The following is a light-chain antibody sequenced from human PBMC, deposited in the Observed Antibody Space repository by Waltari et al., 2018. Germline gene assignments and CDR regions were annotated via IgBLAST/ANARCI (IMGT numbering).Light chain of an antibody. Sequence: DIQMTQSPSPLSASVGDRVTISCRASQSVSTWLAWYQQKPGKAPKLLIYKASSLESGVPSRFSGSGSGTEFTLTISSLQPDDCATYYCQQYNSYSVTFGQGTKLEIK. CDR1: QSVSTW. CDR3: QQYNSYSVT. J-gene: IGKJ2*01. CDR2: KAS. V-gene: IGKV1-5*03.